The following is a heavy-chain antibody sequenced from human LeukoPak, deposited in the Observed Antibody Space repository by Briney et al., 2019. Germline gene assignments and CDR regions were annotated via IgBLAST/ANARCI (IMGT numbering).Heavy chain of an antibody. Sequence: GGSLRLSCAASGFTFSSYAMHWVRQAPGKGLEWVAVISYDGSNKYYADSVKGRFTISRDNSKNTLYLQMNSLRAEDTAVYYCARGTMIVMTEGGWFDRWGQGILVTVSS. CDR3: ARGTMIVMTEGGWFDR. V-gene: IGHV3-30*04. CDR2: ISYDGSNK. D-gene: IGHD3-22*01. CDR1: GFTFSSYA. J-gene: IGHJ5*02.